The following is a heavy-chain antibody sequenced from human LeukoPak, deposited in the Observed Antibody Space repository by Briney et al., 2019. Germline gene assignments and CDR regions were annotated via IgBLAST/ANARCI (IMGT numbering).Heavy chain of an antibody. Sequence: PGRSLRLSCAASGFTFSSYAMHWVRQAPGKGLEWVAVISYDGSNKYYADSVKGRFTISRDDSKNTLYLQMNSLRAEDTAVYYCARGYSSGGWGQGTLVTVSS. CDR1: GFTFSSYA. CDR3: ARGYSSGG. D-gene: IGHD6-19*01. CDR2: ISYDGSNK. J-gene: IGHJ4*02. V-gene: IGHV3-30-3*01.